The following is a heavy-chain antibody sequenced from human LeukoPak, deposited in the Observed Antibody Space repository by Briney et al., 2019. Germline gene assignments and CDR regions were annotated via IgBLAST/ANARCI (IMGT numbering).Heavy chain of an antibody. J-gene: IGHJ4*02. Sequence: PGGSLRLSYAASGFTFSSYAMNGVGQAPGKGVQWVAVISGSGGSTYYAAPVKGGFTTFQDTSPTTLFLQMNSLRAEDTPVYYCAKGKKVDATYGPDCWGQGTLVTVSS. CDR1: GFTFSSYA. D-gene: IGHD4-17*01. V-gene: IGHV3-23*01. CDR3: AKGKKVDATYGPDC. CDR2: ISGSGGST.